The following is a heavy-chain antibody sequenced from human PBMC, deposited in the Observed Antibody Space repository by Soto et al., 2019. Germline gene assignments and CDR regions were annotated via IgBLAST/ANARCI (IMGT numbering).Heavy chain of an antibody. CDR3: ARDYDSSGYPRYYFDY. CDR1: GFTFSSYG. J-gene: IGHJ4*02. D-gene: IGHD3-22*01. V-gene: IGHV3-33*01. CDR2: IWYDGSNK. Sequence: PLGSLRLSFAASGFTFSSYGIHWVLPSPFNGLEWVAVIWYDGSNKYYADSVKGRFTISRDNSKNTLYLQMNSLRAEDTAVYYCARDYDSSGYPRYYFDYWGQGTLVTVSS.